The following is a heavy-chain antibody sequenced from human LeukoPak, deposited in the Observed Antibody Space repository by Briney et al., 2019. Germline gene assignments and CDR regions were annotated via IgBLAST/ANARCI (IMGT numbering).Heavy chain of an antibody. Sequence: GGSLRLSCAASGFVFSNYWMSWVRQAPGKGLEWVANIKLDGTEKYYVDSLKGRFTISRDNTKNSLYLQMSSLRVEDTAVYYCARGGNASWDYWGQGALVTVSS. V-gene: IGHV3-7*01. CDR2: IKLDGTEK. CDR3: ARGGNASWDY. J-gene: IGHJ4*02. CDR1: GFVFSNYW.